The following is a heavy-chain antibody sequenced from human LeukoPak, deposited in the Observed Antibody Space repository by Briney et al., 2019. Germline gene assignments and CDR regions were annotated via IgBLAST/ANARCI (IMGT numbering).Heavy chain of an antibody. CDR3: MGGHGWLPEN. Sequence: GGSLRLSCAGSGFTFSSYWMNWVRQAPGKGLEWVAIIKKDGNEAFYVDSVKGRFTISRDNVENSLYLQMNSLRVEDTAVYYCMGGHGWLPENWGQGTLVTVSS. CDR2: IKKDGNEA. CDR1: GFTFSSYW. V-gene: IGHV3-7*01. D-gene: IGHD3-22*01. J-gene: IGHJ4*02.